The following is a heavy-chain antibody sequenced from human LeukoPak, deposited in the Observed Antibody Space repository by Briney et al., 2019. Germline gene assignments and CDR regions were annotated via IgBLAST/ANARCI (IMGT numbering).Heavy chain of an antibody. V-gene: IGHV5-51*01. CDR3: ARRREGSTSSSGLYYYYSYMDV. J-gene: IGHJ6*03. D-gene: IGHD2-2*01. Sequence: PGGSLRLSCAASGFTFSSYWMSWVRQMPGKGLEWMGIIYPGDSDTRYSPSFQGQVTISADNSISTAYLQWSSLKASDTAIYFCARRREGSTSSSGLYYYYSYMDVWGKGTTVTVSS. CDR2: IYPGDSDT. CDR1: GFTFSSYW.